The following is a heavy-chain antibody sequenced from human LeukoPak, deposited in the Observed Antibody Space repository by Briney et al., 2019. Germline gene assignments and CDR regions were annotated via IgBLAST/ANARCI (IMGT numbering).Heavy chain of an antibody. CDR2: ISGSGGST. D-gene: IGHD2-2*01. CDR1: GFTFSSYA. V-gene: IGHV3-23*01. Sequence: PGGSLRLSCAASGFTFSSYAMSWVRQAPGKGLEWVSAISGSGGSTYYADFVKGRFTISRDNSKNTLYLQMNSLRAEDTAVYYCAKDIVVVPAAIYSSSWYDYWGQGTLVTVSS. J-gene: IGHJ4*02. CDR3: AKDIVVVPAAIYSSSWYDY.